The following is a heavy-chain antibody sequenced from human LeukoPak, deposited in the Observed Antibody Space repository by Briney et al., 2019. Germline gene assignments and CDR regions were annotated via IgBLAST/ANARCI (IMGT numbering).Heavy chain of an antibody. CDR3: AGDVMSTALDAFDV. J-gene: IGHJ3*01. D-gene: IGHD1-1*01. V-gene: IGHV4-59*01. CDR2: IYYSGSP. Sequence: SETLSLTCTVSGGSISSYYWSWIRQPPGEGLEWIGYIYYSGSPTYNPSLKSRVTISVDTSKNQFSLQLSSVTAADTAVYYCAGDVMSTALDAFDVWGQGTMVTVSS. CDR1: GGSISSYY.